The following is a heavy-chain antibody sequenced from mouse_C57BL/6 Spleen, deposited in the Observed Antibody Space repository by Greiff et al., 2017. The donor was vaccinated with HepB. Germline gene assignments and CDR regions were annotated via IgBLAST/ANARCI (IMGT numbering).Heavy chain of an antibody. V-gene: IGHV1-59*01. CDR2: IDPSDSYT. CDR1: GYTFTSYW. Sequence: QVQLQQPGAELVRPGTSVKLSCKASGYTFTSYWMHWVKQRPGQGLEWIGVIDPSDSYTNYNQKFKGKATLTVDTSSSPAYMQLSSLTSEDSAVYYCARGGYLYAMDYWGQGTSVTVSS. J-gene: IGHJ4*01. CDR3: ARGGYLYAMDY. D-gene: IGHD2-2*01.